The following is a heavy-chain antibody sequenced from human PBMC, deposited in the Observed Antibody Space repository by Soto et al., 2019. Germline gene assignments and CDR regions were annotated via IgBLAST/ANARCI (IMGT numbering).Heavy chain of an antibody. CDR1: GFIFSNYG. V-gene: IGHV3-30*18. D-gene: IGHD5-12*01. CDR3: AKDIHPGRDTYHYGADY. CDR2: ISYDGSRK. J-gene: IGHJ4*02. Sequence: QVQLVESGGGVVQPGTSLTLSCSASGFIFSNYGMHWVRQAPGKGLEWVSIISYDGSRKHYIDSVKGRFTISRDNSKNTRDLQMNSLRAEDTAVYYCAKDIHPGRDTYHYGADYWGQGTLVPVSS.